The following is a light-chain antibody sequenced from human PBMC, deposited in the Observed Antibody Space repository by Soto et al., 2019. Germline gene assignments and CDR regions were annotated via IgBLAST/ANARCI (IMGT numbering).Light chain of an antibody. J-gene: IGKJ4*01. CDR3: QQSHSNPLT. V-gene: IGKV1-39*01. CDR1: QSISSY. Sequence: DIQMTQSPSSLSASVGDRVTITCRASQSISSYLNWYQQKPGKAPKVLISGAYSLQSGVPLRFSGSGSGTDFPLTISSLQSEDFASYYCQQSHSNPLTFGGGTKLEIK. CDR2: GAY.